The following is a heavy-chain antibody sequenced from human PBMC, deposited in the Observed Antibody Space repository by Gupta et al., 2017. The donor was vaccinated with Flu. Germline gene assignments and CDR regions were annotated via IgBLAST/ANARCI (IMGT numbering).Heavy chain of an antibody. V-gene: IGHV3-23*01. CDR1: TLSTYA. Sequence: TLSTYAMSWVRQAPGKGREWVSFISGNGGTTHYADSVKGRFTIYRDNAKNTQLLPMERMGDEDTAVYYCSTEGYNWIPFDDWGQGTLVTVSS. CDR2: ISGNGGTT. CDR3: STEGYNWIPFDD. D-gene: IGHD1-20*01. J-gene: IGHJ4*02.